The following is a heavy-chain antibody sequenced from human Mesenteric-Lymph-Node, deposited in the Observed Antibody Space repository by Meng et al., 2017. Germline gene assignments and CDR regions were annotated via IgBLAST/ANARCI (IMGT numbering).Heavy chain of an antibody. V-gene: IGHV3-7*01. J-gene: IGHJ4*02. Sequence: GGSLRLSCAVSGFTFSRYWMSWVRQAPGKGLEWVANIKEDGNEKNYVDSVKGRFTVSRDNAKNALYLQINSLRDDDTAVYYCASYTDTSDWYALDYWGQGTLVTVSS. CDR3: ASYTDTSDWYALDY. CDR2: IKEDGNEK. D-gene: IGHD6-19*01. CDR1: GFTFSRYW.